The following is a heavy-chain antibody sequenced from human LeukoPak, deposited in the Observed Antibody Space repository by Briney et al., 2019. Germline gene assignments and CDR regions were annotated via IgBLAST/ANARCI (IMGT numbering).Heavy chain of an antibody. Sequence: ASVKVSCKASGYTFTGYYMHWVRQAPGQGLEWMGRINPNSGGTNYAQKFQGRVTMTRDTSISTAYMELSRLRSDDTAVYYCAAWGLQSSYYYMDVWGKGTTVTVSS. CDR2: INPNSGGT. D-gene: IGHD4-11*01. V-gene: IGHV1-2*06. CDR3: AAWGLQSSYYYMDV. J-gene: IGHJ6*03. CDR1: GYTFTGYY.